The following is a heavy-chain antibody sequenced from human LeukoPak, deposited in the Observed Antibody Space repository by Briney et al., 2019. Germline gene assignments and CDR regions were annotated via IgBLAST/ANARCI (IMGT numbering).Heavy chain of an antibody. D-gene: IGHD3-3*01. CDR1: GFTFSSYS. V-gene: IGHV3-48*04. Sequence: GGSLRLSCAASGFTFSSYSMNWVRQAPGKGLEWVSYISSSGSTIYYADSVKGRFTISRDNAKNSLYLQMNSLRAEDTAVYYCARSGEWSYYDFWSGYAEQGDGMDVWGQGTTVTVSS. CDR3: ARSGEWSYYDFWSGYAEQGDGMDV. CDR2: ISSSGSTI. J-gene: IGHJ6*02.